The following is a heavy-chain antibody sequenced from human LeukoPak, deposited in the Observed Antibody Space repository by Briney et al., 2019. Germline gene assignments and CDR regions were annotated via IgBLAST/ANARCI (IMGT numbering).Heavy chain of an antibody. D-gene: IGHD1-26*01. Sequence: GGSLRLSCAASGFTFSDYYMSWIRQAPGKGLEWVSYISSSGSTIYYAASVKGRFTISRDNAKNSLYQQMNGLRAEDTAVYCCARARSEKGAKGLYFDYWGQGTLVTVSS. V-gene: IGHV3-11*04. CDR3: ARARSEKGAKGLYFDY. CDR1: GFTFSDYY. J-gene: IGHJ4*02. CDR2: ISSSGSTI.